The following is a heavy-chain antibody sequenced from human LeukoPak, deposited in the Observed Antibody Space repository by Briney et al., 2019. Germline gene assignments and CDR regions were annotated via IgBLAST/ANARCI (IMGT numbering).Heavy chain of an antibody. J-gene: IGHJ4*02. CDR3: ARGGYSYGYGY. V-gene: IGHV4-34*01. CDR2: VNHSGST. CDR1: GGSFSDYY. Sequence: TSETLSLTCAVYGGSFSDYYWSWIRQPQGKGLEWIGEVNHSGSTNYNPSLKSRVTISVDTSKNQFSLKLSSVTAADTAVYYCARGGYSYGYGYWGQGNLVTVSS. D-gene: IGHD5-18*01.